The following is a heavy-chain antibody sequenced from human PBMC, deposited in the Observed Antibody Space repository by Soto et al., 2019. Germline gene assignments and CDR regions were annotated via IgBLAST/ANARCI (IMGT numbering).Heavy chain of an antibody. V-gene: IGHV3-48*01. D-gene: IGHD3-3*01. CDR3: ARDRRFTILGVAGNFDY. CDR1: GFTFSSYS. J-gene: IGHJ4*02. CDR2: ISSSSSTI. Sequence: EVQLVESGGGLVQPGGSLRLSCAASGFTFSSYSMNWVRQAPGKGLEWVSYISSSSSTIYYADSVKGRFTISRDNAKNSLYLQMNSLRAEDTAVYYCARDRRFTILGVAGNFDYWGQGTLVTVSS.